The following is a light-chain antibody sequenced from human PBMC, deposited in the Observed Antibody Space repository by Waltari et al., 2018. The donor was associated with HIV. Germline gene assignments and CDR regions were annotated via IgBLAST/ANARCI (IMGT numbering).Light chain of an antibody. J-gene: IGLJ2*01. V-gene: IGLV2-23*02. Sequence: QSALTQPASVSGSPGQSITISCTRTSSDVATYKLVSWYQQHPGKAPKLMIYEVSKRPSGVSDRFSCGKSGDTASLTIAGLQAEDEADYYCCSYVSNVIFGGGTKLTVL. CDR1: SSDVATYKL. CDR3: CSYVSNVI. CDR2: EVS.